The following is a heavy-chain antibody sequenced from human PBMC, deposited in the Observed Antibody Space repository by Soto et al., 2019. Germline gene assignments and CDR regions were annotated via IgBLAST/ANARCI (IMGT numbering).Heavy chain of an antibody. J-gene: IGHJ5*02. CDR1: AGSITTSY. CDR3: ASSGIVGREVNTWFDP. D-gene: IGHD3-22*01. V-gene: IGHV4-59*01. Sequence: SETLSLTCTFSAGSITTSYWSWIRQPLGRALEWIGYISYRGSTTSNPSLKSRLTISIDTSKSQISLKLTSMTTADTAVYYCASSGIVGREVNTWFDPWGQGTLVTVSS. CDR2: ISYRGST.